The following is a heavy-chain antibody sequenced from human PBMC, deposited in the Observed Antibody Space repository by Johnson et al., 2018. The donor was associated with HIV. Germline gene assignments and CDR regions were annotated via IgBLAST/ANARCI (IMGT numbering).Heavy chain of an antibody. J-gene: IGHJ3*02. CDR2: IYSGGST. D-gene: IGHD3-22*01. CDR3: ARDISYDSSASQGAFDI. Sequence: MLLVESGGGLVQPWGSLRLSCAASGFTVSSNYMSWVRQAPGKGLEWVSVIYSGGSTYYADSVKGRFTISRDNSKNTLYLQMNSLRAEDTALYYCARDISYDSSASQGAFDIWGQGTMVTVSS. V-gene: IGHV3-66*01. CDR1: GFTVSSNY.